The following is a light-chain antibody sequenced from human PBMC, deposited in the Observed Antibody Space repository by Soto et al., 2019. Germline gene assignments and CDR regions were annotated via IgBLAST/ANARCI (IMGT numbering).Light chain of an antibody. CDR3: QQYGSSPPT. Sequence: EIVLTQSPGTLSLSPGERATLSCRASQNVYINGASSRATGIPDRFSASGSGTDFTLTISRLEPEDFAVYYCQQYGSSPPTFGGGTKVAIQ. J-gene: IGKJ4*01. CDR1: QNVYI. CDR2: GAS. V-gene: IGKV3-20*01.